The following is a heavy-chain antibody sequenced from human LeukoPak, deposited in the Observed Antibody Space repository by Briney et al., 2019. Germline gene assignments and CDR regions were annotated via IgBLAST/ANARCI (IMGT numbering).Heavy chain of an antibody. CDR2: TIPIFGTA. CDR3: ARDRPTDYDILTGRFDP. V-gene: IGHV1-69*13. CDR1: GGTFSSYA. Sequence: SVKVSCKASGGTFSSYAISWVRQAPGQGLEWMGGTIPIFGTANYAQKFQGRVTITAGESTSTAYMELSSLRSEDTAVYYCARDRPTDYDILTGRFDPWGQGTLVTVSS. D-gene: IGHD3-9*01. J-gene: IGHJ5*02.